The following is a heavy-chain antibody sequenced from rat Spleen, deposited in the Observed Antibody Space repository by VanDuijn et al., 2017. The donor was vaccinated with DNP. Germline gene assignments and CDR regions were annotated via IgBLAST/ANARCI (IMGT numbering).Heavy chain of an antibody. J-gene: IGHJ2*01. V-gene: IGHV5S11*01. CDR1: GFTFSNYY. CDR3: AKAGGYSPWYFDY. Sequence: EVQLVVSGGGLVQPGRSMKLSCAASGFTFSNYYMAWVRQAPTKGLEWVAAISTGGGNTYYRDSVKGRFTISRDNAKSTLYLQMDSLRSEETATYYCAKAGGYSPWYFDYWGQGVMVTVSS. CDR2: ISTGGGNT. D-gene: IGHD1-11*01.